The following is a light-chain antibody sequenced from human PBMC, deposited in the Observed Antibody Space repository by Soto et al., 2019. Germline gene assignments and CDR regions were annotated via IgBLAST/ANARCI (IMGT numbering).Light chain of an antibody. CDR2: GAS. CDR3: QQYGGSPRYT. J-gene: IGKJ2*01. CDR1: QSVSSHF. Sequence: IVLTQSPGTLSLSPGERATLSCRASQSVSSHFLAWYQQRPGQAPRILIYGASSRTTGIPNRFSCSGSGTDFTLTISRLEHEYFAVYYCQQYGGSPRYTFGQGTKLEIK. V-gene: IGKV3-20*01.